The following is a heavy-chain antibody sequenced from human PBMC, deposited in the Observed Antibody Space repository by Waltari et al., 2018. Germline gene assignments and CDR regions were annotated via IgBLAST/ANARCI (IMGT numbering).Heavy chain of an antibody. CDR1: GFTFSSYS. CDR3: ARVESMVQGVIRITRPYYYYYMDV. J-gene: IGHJ6*03. V-gene: IGHV3-21*01. D-gene: IGHD3-10*01. Sequence: EVQLVESGGGLVKPGGSLRLSCAASGFTFSSYSMNWVRQAPGKGLEWVSSISSSSSYIYYADSVKGRFTISRDNAKNSLYLQMNSLGAEDTAVYYCARVESMVQGVIRITRPYYYYYMDVWGKGTTVTVSS. CDR2: ISSSSSYI.